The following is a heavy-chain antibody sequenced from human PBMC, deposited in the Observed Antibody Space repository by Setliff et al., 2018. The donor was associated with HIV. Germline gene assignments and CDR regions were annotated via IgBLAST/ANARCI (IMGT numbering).Heavy chain of an antibody. D-gene: IGHD3-10*01. CDR2: INPNSGGT. Sequence: KVSCKASGYTFTGCYMHWVRQAPGQGLEWMGWINPNSGGTNYAQKFQGRVTMTRETSISTAYMELGRLRSDDTAVYYCARGGKITMVRGVMFYMGVWGKGTTVTVSS. CDR3: ARGGKITMVRGVMFYMGV. CDR1: GYTFTGCY. V-gene: IGHV1-2*02. J-gene: IGHJ6*03.